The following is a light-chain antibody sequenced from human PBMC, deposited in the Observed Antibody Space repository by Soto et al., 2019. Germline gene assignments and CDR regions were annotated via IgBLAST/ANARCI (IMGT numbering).Light chain of an antibody. CDR3: QQYCSSST. CDR2: GAS. J-gene: IGKJ4*01. CDR1: QSVSSSY. V-gene: IGKV3-20*01. Sequence: EIVLTQSPGTLSLSPGERATLSCRASQSVSSSYLAWYQQKPGQAPRLLIDGASSRATGSPDRVCGSGSGTDFTLTISRLEPEDYAVYDCQQYCSSSTFGGGTKVEIK.